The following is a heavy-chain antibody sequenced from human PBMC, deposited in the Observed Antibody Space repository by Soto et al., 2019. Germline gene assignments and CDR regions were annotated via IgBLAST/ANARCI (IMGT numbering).Heavy chain of an antibody. V-gene: IGHV3-48*01. CDR1: GFTFSSYS. D-gene: IGHD6-13*01. J-gene: IGHJ4*02. Sequence: GGSLRLSCAASGFTFSSYSMNWVRQAPGKGLEWVSYISSSSSTIYYADSVKCRFTISRDNAKNSLYLQMNSLRAEDTAVYYCARDQNIAAADPVDYWGQGTLVTVSS. CDR3: ARDQNIAAADPVDY. CDR2: ISSSSSTI.